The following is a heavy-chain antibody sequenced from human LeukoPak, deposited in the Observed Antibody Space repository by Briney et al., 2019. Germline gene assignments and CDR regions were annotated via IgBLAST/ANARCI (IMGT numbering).Heavy chain of an antibody. D-gene: IGHD6-25*01. CDR2: LSRGGGST. CDR3: AKLNGYSSGWFDY. CDR1: GFTFSNYA. J-gene: IGHJ4*02. Sequence: GGSLRLSCAASGFTFSNYAMSWVRQAPGKGLEWVSGLSRGGGSTYYADSVKGRFTISRDNSKNTLYLQMNSLRAEDTAVYYCAKLNGYSSGWFDYWGQGTLVTVSS. V-gene: IGHV3-23*01.